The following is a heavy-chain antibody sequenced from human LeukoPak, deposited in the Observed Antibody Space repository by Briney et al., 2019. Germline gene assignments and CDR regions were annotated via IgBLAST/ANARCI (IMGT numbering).Heavy chain of an antibody. Sequence: ASVKVSCKASGYTFTTYYMYWVRQAPGQGLEWMGRINPRGGSTIYAQKFQGRVTMTRDTSTTTVYMKLSSLRSEDTAVYYCARETYGANSGATDYWGQGTLVTVSS. CDR3: ARETYGANSGATDY. CDR2: INPRGGST. V-gene: IGHV1-46*01. J-gene: IGHJ4*02. CDR1: GYTFTTYY. D-gene: IGHD4-23*01.